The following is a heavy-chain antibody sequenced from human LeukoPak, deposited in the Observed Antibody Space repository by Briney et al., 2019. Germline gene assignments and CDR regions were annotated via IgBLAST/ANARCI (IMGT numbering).Heavy chain of an antibody. J-gene: IGHJ4*02. D-gene: IGHD1-14*01. CDR1: GGTFSSYA. CDR3: ARDGPNPDHFIPFDY. CDR2: IIPIFGTA. Sequence: SVKVSCKASGGTFSSYAISWVRQAPGQGLEWMGGIIPIFGTANYAQKFQGRVTITADESTSTAYMELSSLRSEDAAVYYCARDGPNPDHFIPFDYWGQGTLVTVSS. V-gene: IGHV1-69*13.